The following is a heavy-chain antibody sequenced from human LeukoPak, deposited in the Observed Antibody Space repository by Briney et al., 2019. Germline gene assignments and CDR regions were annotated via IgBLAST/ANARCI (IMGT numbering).Heavy chain of an antibody. CDR1: GGSISSGSYY. CDR2: IYTSGST. D-gene: IGHD3-10*01. J-gene: IGHJ2*01. CDR3: ARGITTLGRRDWYFDL. Sequence: SETLSLTCTVSGGSISSGSYYWSWIRQPAGKGLEWIGRIYTSGSTNYNPSLKSRVTISVDTSKNQFSLKLSSVTAADTAVYYCARGITTLGRRDWYFDLWGRGTLVTVSS. V-gene: IGHV4-61*02.